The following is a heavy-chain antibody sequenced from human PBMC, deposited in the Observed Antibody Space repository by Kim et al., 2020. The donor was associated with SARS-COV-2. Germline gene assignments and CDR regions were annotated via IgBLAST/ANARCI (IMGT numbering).Heavy chain of an antibody. CDR1: GFTFSSYA. J-gene: IGHJ4*02. CDR3: ERDEVLVDTDKKRWLPQFKEVLDY. Sequence: GGSLRLSCAASGFTFSSYAMHWVRQAPGKGLEWVAGISYDGSNKYYADSVTGPFTISIDNSKNTLYLQMNNKSAEDTAVYYCERDEVLVDTDKKRWLPQFKEVLDYWGQGTLVTVSS. CDR2: ISYDGSNK. V-gene: IGHV3-30-3*01. D-gene: IGHD5-18*01.